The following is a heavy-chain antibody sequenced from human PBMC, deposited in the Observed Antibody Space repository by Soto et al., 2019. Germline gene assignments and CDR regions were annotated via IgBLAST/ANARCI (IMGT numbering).Heavy chain of an antibody. Sequence: GGSLRLSCAASGFTFSSYAMSWVRQAPGKGLEWVSAISGSGGSTYYADSVKGRFTISRDNSKNTLYLQMNSLRAEDTAVYYCATPPGGTSSWIQLPPELYNWFDPWGQGTLVTVSS. V-gene: IGHV3-23*01. J-gene: IGHJ5*02. D-gene: IGHD5-18*01. CDR3: ATPPGGTSSWIQLPPELYNWFDP. CDR2: ISGSGGST. CDR1: GFTFSSYA.